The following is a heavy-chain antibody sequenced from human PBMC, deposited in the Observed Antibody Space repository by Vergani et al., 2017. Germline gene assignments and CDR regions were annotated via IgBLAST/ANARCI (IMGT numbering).Heavy chain of an antibody. CDR2: IGGSGGST. J-gene: IGHJ5*02. Sequence: EVQLLESGGGLVQPGGSLRLSCAASGFTFSSYAMRWVRQAPGKGLEWVSAIGGSGGSTYYADSVKGRFTISRDNSKNTLYLQMNSLRAEDTAVYYCAKDPNSLVRVLPWGQGTMVTVSS. CDR3: AKDPNSLVRVLP. CDR1: GFTFSSYA. V-gene: IGHV3-23*01. D-gene: IGHD2/OR15-2a*01.